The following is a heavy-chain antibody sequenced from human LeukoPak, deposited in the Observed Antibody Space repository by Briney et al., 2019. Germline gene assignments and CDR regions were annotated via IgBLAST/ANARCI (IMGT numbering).Heavy chain of an antibody. V-gene: IGHV1-2*02. CDR1: GYTFTGYY. Sequence: GASVKVSCKASGYTFTGYYMHWVRQAPGQGLEWMGWINPNSGGTNYAQEFQGRVTMTRDTSISTAYMELGRLRSDDTAVYYCARDRRQRAIDYWGQGTLVTVSS. CDR3: ARDRRQRAIDY. CDR2: INPNSGGT. J-gene: IGHJ4*02. D-gene: IGHD6-25*01.